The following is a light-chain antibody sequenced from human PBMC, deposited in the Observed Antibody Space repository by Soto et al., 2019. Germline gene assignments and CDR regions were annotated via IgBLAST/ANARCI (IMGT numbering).Light chain of an antibody. Sequence: DSQMPQSPSSLSASVGDRVTITCRASQSISSYLNWYQQKPGKAPKLLIYAASSLQSGVPSRFSGSGSGTEFTLTISSLQPDDFATYYCQHYNSYSEAFGQGTKVDI. J-gene: IGKJ1*01. CDR2: AAS. V-gene: IGKV1-5*01. CDR1: QSISSY. CDR3: QHYNSYSEA.